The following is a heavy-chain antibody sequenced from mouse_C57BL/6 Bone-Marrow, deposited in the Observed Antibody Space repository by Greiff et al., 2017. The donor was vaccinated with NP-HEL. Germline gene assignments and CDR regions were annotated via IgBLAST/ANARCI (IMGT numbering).Heavy chain of an antibody. Sequence: VQLQQSGPELVKPGASVKISCKASGYSFTGYYMNWVKQSPEKSLEWIGEINPSTGGTTYNQKFKAKATLTVDKSSSTAYMQLKSLTSEDSAVYYCARRGPGTSFAYWGQGTLVTVSA. CDR2: INPSTGGT. J-gene: IGHJ3*01. D-gene: IGHD4-1*01. CDR1: GYSFTGYY. V-gene: IGHV1-42*01. CDR3: ARRGPGTSFAY.